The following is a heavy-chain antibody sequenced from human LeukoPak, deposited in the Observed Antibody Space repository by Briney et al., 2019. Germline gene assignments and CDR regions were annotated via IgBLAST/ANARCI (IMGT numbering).Heavy chain of an antibody. J-gene: IGHJ3*02. D-gene: IGHD2-21*01. CDR2: INHSGST. CDR3: AKPPPYMGAFDI. CDR1: GGSFSGYY. Sequence: SETLSLTCAVYGGSFSGYYWSWIRQPPGKGLEWIGEINHSGSTNYNPSLKSRVTISVDTSKNQFSLKLSSVTAADTAVYYCAKPPPYMGAFDIWGQGTMVTVSS. V-gene: IGHV4-34*01.